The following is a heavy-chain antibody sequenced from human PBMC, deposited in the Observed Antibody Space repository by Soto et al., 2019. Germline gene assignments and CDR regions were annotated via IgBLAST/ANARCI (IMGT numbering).Heavy chain of an antibody. D-gene: IGHD2-15*01. CDR3: ARAGRMIFAY. V-gene: IGHV4-59*01. J-gene: IGHJ4*02. Sequence: QVQLQQSGPGLVKPSETLSLTCTVSGGSISSYYWSWIRQPPGKGLEWIWYVYYSGSTNYNPSLKSRVTISVDTSKNQSSLNLSSATAADTAVYYCARAGRMIFAYWGQGTLVTVSS. CDR1: GGSISSYY. CDR2: VYYSGST.